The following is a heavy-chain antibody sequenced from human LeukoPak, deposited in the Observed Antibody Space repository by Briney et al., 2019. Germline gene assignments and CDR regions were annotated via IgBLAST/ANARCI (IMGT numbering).Heavy chain of an antibody. CDR2: IYYSGST. J-gene: IGHJ4*02. CDR1: GGSISSGDYY. Sequence: PSETLSLTCTVSGGSISSGDYYWSWIRQPPGKGLEWIGYIYYSGSTYYNTSLKSRVTISVDTSKNQFSLKLSSVTAADTAVYYCARGRDYDFWSGYFYYFDYWGQGTLVTVSS. CDR3: ARGRDYDFWSGYFYYFDY. D-gene: IGHD3-3*01. V-gene: IGHV4-30-4*08.